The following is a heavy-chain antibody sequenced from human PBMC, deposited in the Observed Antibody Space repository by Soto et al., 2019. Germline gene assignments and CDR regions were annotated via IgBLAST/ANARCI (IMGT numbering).Heavy chain of an antibody. Sequence: QVQLVESGGGVVQPGRSLRLSCAASGFTFSGFGMHWVRHTPGKGLEWLAVISYDGSHKLHADSVQGRFTISRDNSKNTLSLQMNSLRTEDTAVYYCAKDLGLDASASYPYHWGQETLVSVSS. V-gene: IGHV3-30*18. CDR3: AKDLGLDASASYPYH. CDR1: GFTFSGFG. CDR2: ISYDGSHK. J-gene: IGHJ5*02. D-gene: IGHD3-10*01.